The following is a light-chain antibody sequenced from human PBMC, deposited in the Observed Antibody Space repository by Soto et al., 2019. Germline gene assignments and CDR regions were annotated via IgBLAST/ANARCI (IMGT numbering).Light chain of an antibody. V-gene: IGKV1-5*01. Sequence: DIQMTQSPSTLSASVGDRVTITCRASQSISSWLAWYQQKPGKAPKLLIYDASSLESGVPSRSSGSGSGTEFTLTISSLQPDDFATYYCQQYNSYSGFGQGTKVDIK. J-gene: IGKJ1*01. CDR3: QQYNSYSG. CDR2: DAS. CDR1: QSISSW.